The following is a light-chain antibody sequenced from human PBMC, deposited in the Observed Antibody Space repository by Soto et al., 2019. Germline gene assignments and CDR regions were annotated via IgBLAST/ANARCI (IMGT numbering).Light chain of an antibody. CDR2: GAS. Sequence: EIVMTQSPATLSVSPGERATLSCRASQSVSSFVAWYQQKPGQAPRLLIYGASSRAAGIPDRFSGSGSGTDFTLTISRLEPEDFAVYHCQQYSSSPTFGQGTKVDIK. J-gene: IGKJ1*01. CDR3: QQYSSSPT. CDR1: QSVSSF. V-gene: IGKV3-20*01.